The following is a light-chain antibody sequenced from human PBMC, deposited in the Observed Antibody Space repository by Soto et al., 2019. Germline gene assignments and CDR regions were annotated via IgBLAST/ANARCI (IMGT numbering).Light chain of an antibody. J-gene: IGKJ5*01. V-gene: IGKV3-15*01. CDR1: QSVRTK. CDR3: QQYDTWPSIT. CDR2: GAS. Sequence: EIVMTQSPATLSVSPGEGATLYCRASQSVRTKLAWYQQKAGQAPRLLIYGASTRASGVSDRFSGSGSGTEYTLTISRLQSEDFAVYYCQQYDTWPSITFGQGTRLEIK.